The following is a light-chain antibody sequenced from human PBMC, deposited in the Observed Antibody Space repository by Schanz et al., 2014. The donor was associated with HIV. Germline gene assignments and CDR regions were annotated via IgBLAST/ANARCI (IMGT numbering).Light chain of an antibody. CDR2: DVS. CDR1: SGDVGSYNY. J-gene: IGLJ1*01. CDR3: QSYDSSLSGPYV. V-gene: IGLV2-14*03. Sequence: HSVLTQPASVSGSPGQSISISCTGTSGDVGSYNYVSWYQQHPGKAPKLMIYDVSNRPSGVSNRFSGSKSGNTASLTISGLQAEDEADYYCQSYDSSLSGPYVFGGGTKLTVL.